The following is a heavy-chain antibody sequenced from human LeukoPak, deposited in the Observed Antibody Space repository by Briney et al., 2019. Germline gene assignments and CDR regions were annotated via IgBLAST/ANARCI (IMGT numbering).Heavy chain of an antibody. D-gene: IGHD3-10*01. J-gene: IGHJ6*03. Sequence: GGSLRLSCAASGFTFSDYYMSWIRQAPGKGLEWVSYISSSGSTIYYADSVKGRFTISRDTSKNTLYLQMYSLRSEDTAVYYCAKDGGVRGPDYYYCMDIWGKGTTVTISS. CDR2: ISSSGSTI. CDR3: AKDGGVRGPDYYYCMDI. CDR1: GFTFSDYY. V-gene: IGHV3-11*04.